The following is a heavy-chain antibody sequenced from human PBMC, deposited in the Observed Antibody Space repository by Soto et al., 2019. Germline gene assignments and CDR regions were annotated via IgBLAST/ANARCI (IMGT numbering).Heavy chain of an antibody. CDR2: IYYSGST. CDR3: ARDPLPGYYDSSGYSTL. D-gene: IGHD3-22*01. J-gene: IGHJ4*02. CDR1: GGSISSGDYY. Sequence: QVQLQESGPGLVKPSQTLSLTCTVSGGSISSGDYYWSWIRQPPGKGLEWIGYIYYSGSTYYNPSLKSRVTMTVDTTKNQFSLKMSSVTAADTAVYYCARDPLPGYYDSSGYSTLWGQGTLVTVSS. V-gene: IGHV4-30-4*01.